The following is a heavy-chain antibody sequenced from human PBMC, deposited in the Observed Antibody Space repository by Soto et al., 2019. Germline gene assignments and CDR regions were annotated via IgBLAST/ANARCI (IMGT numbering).Heavy chain of an antibody. CDR2: ISGYNGDT. CDR3: AKNGQPPYYYYGMDV. Sequence: QGQLVQSGGEVKKPGASVKVSCKASGYTFTRYGISWVRQAPGQGLECMGWISGYNGDTKYEQKFQGRATMTEDTSSTTTYMELRSLTSDGSAVYYCAKNGQPPYYYYGMDVWGQGTTVTVAS. CDR1: GYTFTRYG. V-gene: IGHV1-18*01. D-gene: IGHD2-8*01. J-gene: IGHJ6*02.